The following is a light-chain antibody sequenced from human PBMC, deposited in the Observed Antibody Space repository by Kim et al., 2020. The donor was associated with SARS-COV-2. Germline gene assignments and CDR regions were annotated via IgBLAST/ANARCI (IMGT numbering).Light chain of an antibody. V-gene: IGKV3-15*01. J-gene: IGKJ2*01. CDR3: QQYNNWLS. Sequence: EIVMTQSPATLSVSPGERATLSCRASQSVSSNLAWYQQKPGQAPRLLIYGASTRATGIPARFSGSGSGTEFTLTISSLQPEDFAVYYCQQYNNWLSFGQGTKLEI. CDR1: QSVSSN. CDR2: GAS.